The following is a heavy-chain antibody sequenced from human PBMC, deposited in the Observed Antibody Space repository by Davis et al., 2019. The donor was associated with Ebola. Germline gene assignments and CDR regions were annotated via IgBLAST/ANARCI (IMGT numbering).Heavy chain of an antibody. CDR1: GFTFSSYG. CDR3: ARDLVYSSSS. D-gene: IGHD6-6*01. CDR2: ISYDGSNK. V-gene: IGHV3-30*03. J-gene: IGHJ5*02. Sequence: GGSLRLSCAASGFTFSSYGMHWVRQAPGKGLEWVAVISYDGSNKYYADSVKGRFTISRDNAKNSLYLQMNSLRDEDTAVYYCARDLVYSSSSWGWGTLVTVSS.